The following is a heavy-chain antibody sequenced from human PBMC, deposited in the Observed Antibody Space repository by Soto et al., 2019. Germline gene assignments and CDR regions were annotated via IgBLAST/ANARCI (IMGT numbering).Heavy chain of an antibody. CDR1: GGSISSYY. V-gene: IGHV4-59*01. CDR3: ARDHNGGDYGDPVTYYYYMDV. CDR2: IYYSGST. J-gene: IGHJ6*03. D-gene: IGHD4-17*01. Sequence: SQTLSLTCTVSGGSISSYYWSWIRQPPGKGLEWIGYIYYSGSTNYNPSLKSRVTISVDTSKNQFSLKLSSVTAADTAVYYCARDHNGGDYGDPVTYYYYMDVWGKGTTVTVSS.